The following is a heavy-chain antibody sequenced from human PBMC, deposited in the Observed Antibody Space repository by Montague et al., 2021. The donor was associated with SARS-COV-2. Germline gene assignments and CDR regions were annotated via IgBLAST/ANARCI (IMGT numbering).Heavy chain of an antibody. V-gene: IGHV2-70*01. Sequence: PALVKPTQTLTLTCTFSGFSLSTSGMCVSWIRQPPGKALEWLTLIDWDDDKYYSTSLKTRLTISKDTSKNQLVLTMTNMDPVDTATYYCARSYGTTVVTGAFDYWGQGTLVTVSS. CDR3: ARSYGTTVVTGAFDY. J-gene: IGHJ4*01. CDR2: IDWDDDK. D-gene: IGHD4-23*01. CDR1: GFSLSTSGMC.